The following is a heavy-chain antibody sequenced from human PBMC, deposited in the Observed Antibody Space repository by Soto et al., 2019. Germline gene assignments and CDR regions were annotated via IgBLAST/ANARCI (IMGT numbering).Heavy chain of an antibody. Sequence: QVQLVESGGGVVQPGKSLRLSCVVSGITISDYGMYWVRRAPGKGLEWVAALSPDGSDKYNADSMKGRFTISRDHSTNTLYLQMNSLRPEDTAVYYCVKGNMLMPAVFFDYWGQGTLVTVS. CDR1: GITISDYG. J-gene: IGHJ4*02. CDR2: LSPDGSDK. CDR3: VKGNMLMPAVFFDY. D-gene: IGHD2-2*01. V-gene: IGHV3-30*18.